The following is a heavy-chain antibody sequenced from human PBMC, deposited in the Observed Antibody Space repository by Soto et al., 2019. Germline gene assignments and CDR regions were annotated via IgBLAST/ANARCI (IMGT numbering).Heavy chain of an antibody. V-gene: IGHV3-15*01. CDR1: GFTFSNAW. CDR3: TTGVTSRGMDV. D-gene: IGHD2-21*02. J-gene: IGHJ6*02. CDR2: IKSKTDGGTT. Sequence: PGGSLRLSCAASGFTFSNAWMSWVRQAPGKGLEWVGRIKSKTDGGTTDYAAPVKGRFTVSRDDSKNTLYLQMNSLKTEDTAVYFCTTGVTSRGMDVWGQGTTVTVSS.